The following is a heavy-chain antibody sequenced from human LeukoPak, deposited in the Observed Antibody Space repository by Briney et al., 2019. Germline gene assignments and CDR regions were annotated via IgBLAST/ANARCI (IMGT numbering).Heavy chain of an antibody. V-gene: IGHV1-2*02. CDR3: ARVVVVSVGTTKILDS. J-gene: IGHJ4*02. CDR2: INPNSGGI. D-gene: IGHD2-2*01. Sequence: ASVTVSCRASGYTFTGYYLHWVRQAPGQGLEWMGWINPNSGGINYVQKFQGRVTMTRDTSSSTAYMELNGLGSDDPAVYYCARVVVVSVGTTKILDSWGQGTLVTVSS. CDR1: GYTFTGYY.